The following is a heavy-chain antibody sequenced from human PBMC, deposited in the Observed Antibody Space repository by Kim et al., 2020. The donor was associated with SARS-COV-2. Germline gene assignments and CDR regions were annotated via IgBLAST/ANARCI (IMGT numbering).Heavy chain of an antibody. V-gene: IGHV4-59*01. Sequence: NPSLKSRVTIAVDTSKNQFSLKLSSVTAADTAVYYCARIRDTAMVGGFDYWGQGTLVTVSS. D-gene: IGHD5-18*01. J-gene: IGHJ4*02. CDR3: ARIRDTAMVGGFDY.